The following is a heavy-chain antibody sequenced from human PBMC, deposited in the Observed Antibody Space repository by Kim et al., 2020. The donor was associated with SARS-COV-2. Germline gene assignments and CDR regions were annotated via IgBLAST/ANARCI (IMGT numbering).Heavy chain of an antibody. CDR2: IRSKPNNYAT. V-gene: IGHV3-73*01. CDR3: SRHSGKHGDRGFDN. D-gene: IGHD4-17*01. J-gene: IGHJ4*01. CDR1: GFTFSASA. Sequence: GGSLRLSCAASGFTFSASAMNWVRQASGKGLEWVGRIRSKPNNYATSYAASVTGRFTISRDDSTNTVYLQMDSLKTDDMAAYFCSRHSGKHGDRGFDNWG.